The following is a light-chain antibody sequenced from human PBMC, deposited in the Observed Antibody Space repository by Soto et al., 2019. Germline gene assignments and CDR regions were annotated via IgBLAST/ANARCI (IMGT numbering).Light chain of an antibody. CDR2: GAS. CDR3: QQGNIFPWT. CDR1: QSISSY. J-gene: IGKJ1*01. V-gene: IGKV1-39*01. Sequence: IKMSQSPSSLSAYVADRVAITCQASQSISSYLNWYQQRPGKAPKVLIYGASTLQSGVPSRFSGSGSGTEFTLTISNLQPDEFASYYCQQGNIFPWTFGQGTKVDIK.